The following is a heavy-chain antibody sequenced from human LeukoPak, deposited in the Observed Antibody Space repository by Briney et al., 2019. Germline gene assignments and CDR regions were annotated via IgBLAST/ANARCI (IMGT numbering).Heavy chain of an antibody. V-gene: IGHV4-39*07. Sequence: SGTLSLTCTVSGGSISSSSYYWGWIRQPPGKGLEWIGSIYYSGSTYYNPSLKSRVTISVDTSKNQFSLKLSSVTAADTAVYYCARVGDYEIDYWGQGTLVTVSS. CDR1: GGSISSSSYY. J-gene: IGHJ4*02. CDR2: IYYSGST. CDR3: ARVGDYEIDY. D-gene: IGHD4-17*01.